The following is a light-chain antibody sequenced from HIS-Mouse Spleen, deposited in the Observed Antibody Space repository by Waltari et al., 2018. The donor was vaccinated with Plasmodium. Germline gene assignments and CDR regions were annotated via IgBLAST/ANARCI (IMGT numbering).Light chain of an antibody. Sequence: GQSITISCTGPSSDVGGYNYVSWYQPHPGKAPKLMSYDVSNRPSGGSNRFSCSKSGTPASLTSSGLQAEDEADYYCSSYTSSSTRVFGGGTKLTVL. J-gene: IGLJ3*02. V-gene: IGLV2-14*03. CDR1: SSDVGGYNY. CDR3: SSYTSSSTRV. CDR2: DVS.